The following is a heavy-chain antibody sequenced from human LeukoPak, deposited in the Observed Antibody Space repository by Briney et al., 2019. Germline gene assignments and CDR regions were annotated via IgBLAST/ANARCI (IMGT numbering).Heavy chain of an antibody. V-gene: IGHV4-39*01. CDR3: ARQYCSSVTCWAYFDH. CDR1: GDSISSSGHY. Sequence: PETLSLTCTVSGDSISSSGHYWGWIRQPPGKGLEWIGIIYHSGSTYYNPSLKSRVTISVDTSKNQFSLKLSSVTAADTAVYYCARQYCSSVTCWAYFDHWGQGTLVTVSS. J-gene: IGHJ4*02. D-gene: IGHD2-2*01. CDR2: IYHSGST.